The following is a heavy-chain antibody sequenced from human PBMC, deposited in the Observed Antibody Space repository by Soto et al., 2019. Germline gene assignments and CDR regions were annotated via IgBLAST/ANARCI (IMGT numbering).Heavy chain of an antibody. D-gene: IGHD6-19*01. Sequence: PGGSLRLSCAASGFTFSNYAMSWVRQAPGKGLEWVSTISGSGADTYYADYVKGRFTISRDNSKNSLYLQMNSLRTEDSALYYCAKXMGXXVAXGMDVWGQGTTVTVSS. J-gene: IGHJ6*02. CDR1: GFTFSNYA. CDR2: ISGSGADT. V-gene: IGHV3-23*01. CDR3: AKXMGXXVAXGMDV.